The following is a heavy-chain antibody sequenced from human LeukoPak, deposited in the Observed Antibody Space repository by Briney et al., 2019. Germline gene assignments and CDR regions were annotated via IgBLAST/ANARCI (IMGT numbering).Heavy chain of an antibody. D-gene: IGHD3-3*01. CDR3: ARLSGAIFGVVITLYYFDY. J-gene: IGHJ4*02. CDR2: IYYSGST. V-gene: IGHV4-39*01. Sequence: SETLSLTCTVSGGSISSSSYYWGWIRQPPGKGPEWIGSIYYSGSTYYNPSLKSRVTISVDTSKNQFSLKLSSVTAADTAVYYCARLSGAIFGVVITLYYFDYWGQGTLVTVSS. CDR1: GGSISSSSYY.